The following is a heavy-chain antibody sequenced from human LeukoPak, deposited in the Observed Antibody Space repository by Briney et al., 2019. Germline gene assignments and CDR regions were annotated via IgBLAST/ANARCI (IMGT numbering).Heavy chain of an antibody. D-gene: IGHD2-15*01. CDR2: IYYSGST. CDR3: ARVKRKYCSGGSCYSSGWYFDY. Sequence: SETLSLTCTVSGGSISSYYCSWIRQPPGKGLEWIGYIYYSGSTNYTPSLKSRVTISVDTSKNQFSLKLSSVTAADTVVYYCARVKRKYCSGGSCYSSGWYFDYWGQGTLVTVSS. CDR1: GGSISSYY. V-gene: IGHV4-59*01. J-gene: IGHJ4*02.